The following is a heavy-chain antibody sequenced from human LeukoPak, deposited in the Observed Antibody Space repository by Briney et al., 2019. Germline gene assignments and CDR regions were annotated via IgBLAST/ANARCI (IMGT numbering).Heavy chain of an antibody. V-gene: IGHV3-74*01. CDR3: VSFYETY. Sequence: GGSLRLSCAASGRYWMHWVRQAPGKGLVWVSHINSDGSWTSYADSVKGRFTISKDNAKNTVYLQMSNLRVEDTAVYYCVSFYETYWGRGTLVTVSS. D-gene: IGHD2/OR15-2a*01. CDR2: INSDGSWT. CDR1: GRYW. J-gene: IGHJ4*02.